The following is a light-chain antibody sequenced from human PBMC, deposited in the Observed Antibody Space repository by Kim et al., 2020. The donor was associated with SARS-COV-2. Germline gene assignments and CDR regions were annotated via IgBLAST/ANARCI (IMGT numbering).Light chain of an antibody. J-gene: IGKJ2*01. CDR3: HQYDNSPDT. V-gene: IGKV3-20*01. Sequence: SPGERAPLSFRACQSVSSPYLASYQQRPGQAPRLLIQGTSIRATGIPVRFSGSGSGTDFTLTITRLEPEDFAVYYCHQYDNSPDTFGQGTKLEI. CDR1: QSVSSPY. CDR2: GTS.